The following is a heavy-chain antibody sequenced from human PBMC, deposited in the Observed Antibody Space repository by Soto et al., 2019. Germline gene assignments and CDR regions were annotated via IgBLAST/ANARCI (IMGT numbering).Heavy chain of an antibody. D-gene: IGHD4-17*01. CDR2: FDPEDGET. Sequence: ASVKVSCKVSGYTLTELSMHWVRQAPGKGLEWMGGFDPEDGETIYAQKFQGRVTMTEDTSTDTAYMELSSLRSEDTAVYYCAKDMKWGGMTTIHYFDSWGQGTLVTVSS. CDR3: AKDMKWGGMTTIHYFDS. J-gene: IGHJ4*02. CDR1: GYTLTELS. V-gene: IGHV1-24*01.